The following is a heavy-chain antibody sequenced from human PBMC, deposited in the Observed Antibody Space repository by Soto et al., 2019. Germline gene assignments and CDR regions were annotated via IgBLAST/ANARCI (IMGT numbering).Heavy chain of an antibody. Sequence: QIHLVQSGAEVKNPGASVKVSCQASGYSFTNFGINWVRQAPGQGLEWMGWITPYNGNANYAQKHQDRLTITTDTSTNTAYLELRSLRSDDTAVYFCARARMYSGAYHDYWGQGTLVTVSS. D-gene: IGHD1-26*01. CDR2: ITPYNGNA. CDR1: GYSFTNFG. CDR3: ARARMYSGAYHDY. J-gene: IGHJ4*02. V-gene: IGHV1-18*04.